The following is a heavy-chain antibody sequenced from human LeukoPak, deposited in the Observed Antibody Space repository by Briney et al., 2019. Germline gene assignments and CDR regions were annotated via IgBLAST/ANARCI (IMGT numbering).Heavy chain of an antibody. CDR1: GYSFTSYW. J-gene: IGHJ6*02. CDR2: IYPGDSDT. Sequence: GESLKISCKGSGYSFTSYWIGWVRQMPGKGLEWMGIIYPGDSDTRYSPSFQGQVTISADKSISTAYLQWSSLKASDTAMYYCARQGCSGGSRYSDYYYYGMDVWGQGTTVTVS. D-gene: IGHD2-15*01. V-gene: IGHV5-51*01. CDR3: ARQGCSGGSRYSDYYYYGMDV.